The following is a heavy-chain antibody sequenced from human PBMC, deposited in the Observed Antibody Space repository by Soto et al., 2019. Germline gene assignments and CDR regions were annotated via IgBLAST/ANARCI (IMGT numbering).Heavy chain of an antibody. Sequence: GGSLRLSCAASGFTFSSYVMSWVRQAPGKGLEWVSAISGSGGSTYYADSVKGRFTISRDNSKNTLYLQMNSLRAEDTAVYYCAKEGSYYGSGNWFDPWGQGTLVTVSS. CDR1: GFTFSSYV. V-gene: IGHV3-23*01. CDR2: ISGSGGST. CDR3: AKEGSYYGSGNWFDP. D-gene: IGHD3-10*01. J-gene: IGHJ5*02.